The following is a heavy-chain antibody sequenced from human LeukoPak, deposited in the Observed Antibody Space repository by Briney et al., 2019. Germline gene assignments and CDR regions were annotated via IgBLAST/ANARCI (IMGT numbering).Heavy chain of an antibody. J-gene: IGHJ6*02. V-gene: IGHV3-7*01. CDR2: IKQDGSEK. Sequence: GGSLRLSCAPSGFTFSIYWMSWVRQAPGEGREWVANIKQDGSEKYYVDSVKGRFTIASDNAKNSLYLQMNSLRAEDTAVYYCARRITIFGVVPRDYYGMDVWGQGTTVTVSS. CDR1: GFTFSIYW. CDR3: ARRITIFGVVPRDYYGMDV. D-gene: IGHD3-3*01.